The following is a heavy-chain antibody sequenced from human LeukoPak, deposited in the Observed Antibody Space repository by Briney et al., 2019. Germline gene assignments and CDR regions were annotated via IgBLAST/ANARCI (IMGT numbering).Heavy chain of an antibody. CDR1: DYTFTSYG. V-gene: IGHV1-18*01. CDR2: ISAYNGNT. J-gene: IGHJ6*03. D-gene: IGHD6-13*01. CDR3: ARVEGSSFFLDYYYYMDV. Sequence: ASVKVSCKASDYTFTSYGISWVRQAPGQGLEWMGWISAYNGNTNYAQKLQGRVTMTTDTSTSTAYMELRSLRSDDTAVYYCARVEGSSFFLDYYYYMDVWGKGTTVTISS.